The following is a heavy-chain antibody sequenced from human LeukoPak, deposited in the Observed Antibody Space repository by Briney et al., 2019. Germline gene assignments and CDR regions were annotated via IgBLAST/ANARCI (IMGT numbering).Heavy chain of an antibody. Sequence: SSETLSLTCTVSDGSISSYDWSWIRQPAGKGLEWIGRIYTSGSPTYNPSLKSRVTMSLGTSKKQFFLKLTSVTAADTAVYYCARLTSSWYQDWYFDLWGRGTLVTVSS. CDR1: DGSISSYD. CDR2: IYTSGSP. J-gene: IGHJ2*01. CDR3: ARLTSSWYQDWYFDL. V-gene: IGHV4-4*07. D-gene: IGHD6-13*01.